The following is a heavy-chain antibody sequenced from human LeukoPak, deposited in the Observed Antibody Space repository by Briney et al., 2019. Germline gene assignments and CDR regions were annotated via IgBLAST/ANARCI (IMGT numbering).Heavy chain of an antibody. CDR3: ARGSDYGGNSVGFDY. V-gene: IGHV4-38-2*02. J-gene: IGHJ4*02. Sequence: SETLSLTCTVSGYSISSGYYWGWIRQPPGKGLEWIGSIYHSGSTYYNPSLKSRVTISVDTSKNQFSLKLSSVTAADTAVYYCARGSDYGGNSVGFDYWGQGTLVTVSS. CDR2: IYHSGST. CDR1: GYSISSGYY. D-gene: IGHD4-23*01.